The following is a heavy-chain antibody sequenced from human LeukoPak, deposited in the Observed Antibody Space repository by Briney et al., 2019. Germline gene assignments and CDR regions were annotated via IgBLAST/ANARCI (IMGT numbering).Heavy chain of an antibody. D-gene: IGHD4-17*01. CDR1: GGSISSSSYY. CDR2: IYYSGST. CDR3: ARLWDGDYYWYFDL. J-gene: IGHJ2*01. Sequence: SETLSLTCTVSGGSISSSSYYWGWIRQPPGKGLEWIGSIYYSGSTYYNPSLKSRVTISVDTSKNQFSLKLSSVTAADTAVYYCARLWDGDYYWYFDLWGRGTLVTVSS. V-gene: IGHV4-39*07.